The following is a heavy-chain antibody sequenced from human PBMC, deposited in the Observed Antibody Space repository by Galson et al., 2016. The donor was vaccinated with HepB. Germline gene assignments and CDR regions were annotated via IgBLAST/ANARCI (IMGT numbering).Heavy chain of an antibody. D-gene: IGHD3-16*01. V-gene: IGHV4-61*02. CDR1: GGSISIGSHY. Sequence: TLSLTCSVSGGSISIGSHYWSWIRQPAGKGLEWIGRIYSSGSTNYSTSLKSRVTISVDTSKNQFSLRLSSVTAADTAVYYWARDVGGAVKAHRIYDHYYYVDVWGKGTTVTGSS. CDR2: IYSSGST. CDR3: ARDVGGAVKAHRIYDHYYYVDV. J-gene: IGHJ6*03.